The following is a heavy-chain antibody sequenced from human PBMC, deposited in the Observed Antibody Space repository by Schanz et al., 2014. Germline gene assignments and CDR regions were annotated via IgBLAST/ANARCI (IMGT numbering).Heavy chain of an antibody. Sequence: EVQLLESGGGLVQPGGSLRLSCAASRFTFSSYAMSWVRQAPGKGLDWVSAISDSGDLTYYADSVKGRFTISRDNAKYTLYLQMNSLRAEDTAVYYCVKLTGATGTTSDFDYWGQGTLVTVSS. J-gene: IGHJ4*02. CDR1: RFTFSSYA. V-gene: IGHV3-23*01. CDR2: ISDSGDLT. D-gene: IGHD1-1*01. CDR3: VKLTGATGTTSDFDY.